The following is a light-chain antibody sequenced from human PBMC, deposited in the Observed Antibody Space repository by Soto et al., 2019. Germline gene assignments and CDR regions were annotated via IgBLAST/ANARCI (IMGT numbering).Light chain of an antibody. Sequence: EIVLTQSPGTLSLSPGERATLSCRASQSVSSSYLALYQQKPGQAPRLLIYGTSSRATAIPDRFSGSGSGTDFTLTISRLEPGDFAVYYCQQYGSSSWTFGQGTKVEIK. CDR3: QQYGSSSWT. CDR2: GTS. V-gene: IGKV3-20*01. J-gene: IGKJ1*01. CDR1: QSVSSSY.